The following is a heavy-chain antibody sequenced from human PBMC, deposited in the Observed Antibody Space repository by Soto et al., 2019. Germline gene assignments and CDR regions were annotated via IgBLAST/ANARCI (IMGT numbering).Heavy chain of an antibody. CDR2: ISYDGSNK. J-gene: IGHJ4*02. Sequence: ESGGGVVQPGRSLRLSCAASGFTFSSYAMHWVRQAPGKGLEWVAVISYDGSNKYYADSVKGRFTISRDNSKNTLYLQMNSLRAEDTAVYYCARVDVAVGGPEAYFDYWGQGSLVTVSS. D-gene: IGHD6-19*01. CDR3: ARVDVAVGGPEAYFDY. V-gene: IGHV3-30-3*01. CDR1: GFTFSSYA.